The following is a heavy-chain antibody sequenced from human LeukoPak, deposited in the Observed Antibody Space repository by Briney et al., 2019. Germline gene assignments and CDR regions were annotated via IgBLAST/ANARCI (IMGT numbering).Heavy chain of an antibody. Sequence: GESLKISCKASGYSFTTYWIGWVRQVPGKGLEWVGIIYPADSTAKYSPSFQGQVTISADKSISTAYLQWSSLKASDTAVYYCARRVFGRLGILEDAFDIWGQGTMVTVSS. CDR2: IYPADSTA. V-gene: IGHV5-51*01. CDR3: ARRVFGRLGILEDAFDI. J-gene: IGHJ3*02. D-gene: IGHD3-16*01. CDR1: GYSFTTYW.